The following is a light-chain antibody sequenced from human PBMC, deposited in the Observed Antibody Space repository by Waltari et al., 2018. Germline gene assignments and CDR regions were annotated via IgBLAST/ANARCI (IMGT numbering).Light chain of an antibody. CDR2: GAS. CDR1: QSVSRNY. V-gene: IGKV3-20*01. Sequence: EIVLTQSPGTLSLSRGERDTLSSRASQSVSRNYLNWYQKKPGQHPRLCIHGASRRATGIPDRFSGSGYGTDFTLTISRLEPADLAVYYCQQYDGFVLTFGGGTKV. J-gene: IGKJ4*01. CDR3: QQYDGFVLT.